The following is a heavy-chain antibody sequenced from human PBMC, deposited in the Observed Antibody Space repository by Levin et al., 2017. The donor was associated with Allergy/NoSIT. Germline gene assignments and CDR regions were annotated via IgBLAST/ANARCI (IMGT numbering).Heavy chain of an antibody. D-gene: IGHD3-10*01. Sequence: SGPTLVKPTQTLTLTCTFSGFSLSTSGVGVGWIRQPPGKALEWLALIYWNDDKRYRPSLKSRLTITKDTSKNQVVLRMTNMDPVDTATYYCAHRSMIRGSHDAFDFWGQGTMVTVSS. CDR3: AHRSMIRGSHDAFDF. V-gene: IGHV2-5*01. J-gene: IGHJ3*01. CDR1: GFSLSTSGVG. CDR2: IYWNDDK.